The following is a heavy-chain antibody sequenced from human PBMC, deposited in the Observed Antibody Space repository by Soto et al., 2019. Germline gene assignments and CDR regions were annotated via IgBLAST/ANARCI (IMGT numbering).Heavy chain of an antibody. Sequence: QVQLVESGGGVVQPGRSLRLSCAASGFTFSSYGMHWVRQAPGKGLEWVAVIWYDGSNKYYADSVKGRFTISRDNSKNPRYLQMNSLRAEDTAVYYCARNRIAVAGHFDYWGQGTLVTVSS. CDR1: GFTFSSYG. CDR3: ARNRIAVAGHFDY. D-gene: IGHD6-19*01. J-gene: IGHJ4*02. V-gene: IGHV3-33*01. CDR2: IWYDGSNK.